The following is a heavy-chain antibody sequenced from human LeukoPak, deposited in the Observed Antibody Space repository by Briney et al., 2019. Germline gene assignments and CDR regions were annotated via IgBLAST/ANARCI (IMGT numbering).Heavy chain of an antibody. Sequence: GGSLRLSCEASGFTFSSYSMNWVRQAPGKGLEWISYISTSTTTIYYANSVKGRFTISRDNAKNSLYLQMNSLRAEDTAVYYCARDPYSGTYGDTYYYYMDVWGKGTTVTISS. CDR2: ISTSTTTI. CDR3: ARDPYSGTYGDTYYYYMDV. D-gene: IGHD1-26*01. V-gene: IGHV3-48*01. CDR1: GFTFSSYS. J-gene: IGHJ6*03.